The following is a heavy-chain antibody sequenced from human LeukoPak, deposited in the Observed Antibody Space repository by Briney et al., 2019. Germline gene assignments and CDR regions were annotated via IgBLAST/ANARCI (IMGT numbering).Heavy chain of an antibody. J-gene: IGHJ4*02. CDR1: GFTFSDYY. D-gene: IGHD6-13*01. V-gene: IGHV3-11*01. CDR3: ARDARQQLVERFDY. Sequence: GGSLRLSCAASGFTFSDYYMSWIRQASGKGLEWVSYISSSGSTIYYADSVKGRFTISRDNAKNSLYLQMNSLRAEDTAVYYCARDARQQLVERFDYWGQGTLVTVSS. CDR2: ISSSGSTI.